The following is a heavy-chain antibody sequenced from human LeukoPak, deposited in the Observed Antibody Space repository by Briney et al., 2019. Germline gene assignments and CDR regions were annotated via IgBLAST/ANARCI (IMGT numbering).Heavy chain of an antibody. CDR3: AKVQAWSHSNENWFDP. CDR1: GFTFSSYG. Sequence: PGGSLRLSCSASGFTFSSYGMHWVRQAPGKGLEWVAVILYDGSNKYYADSVKGRFTISRDNSKNTLYLQMNSLRAEDTAVYYCAKVQAWSHSNENWFDPWGQGTLVTVSS. V-gene: IGHV3-30*18. D-gene: IGHD1-1*01. CDR2: ILYDGSNK. J-gene: IGHJ5*02.